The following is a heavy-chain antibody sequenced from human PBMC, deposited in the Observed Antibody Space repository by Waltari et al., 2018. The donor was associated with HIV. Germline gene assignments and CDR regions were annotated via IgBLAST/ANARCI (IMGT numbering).Heavy chain of an antibody. CDR3: SRGGTILTGYYPSGVS. V-gene: IGHV1-2*02. J-gene: IGHJ5*02. CDR2: MNPNSGGT. D-gene: IGHD3-9*01. Sequence: VHLVPSGAAAKKPGASVKDSCHASAYSFPAHTIPRVRQAPGQGLEWMGWMNPNSGGTNYPQKFKGRVTMTRDTSIKTAYLQLSGLTSDDTALYWCSRGGTILTGYYPSGVSWGQGTPVTVSS. CDR1: AYSFPAHT.